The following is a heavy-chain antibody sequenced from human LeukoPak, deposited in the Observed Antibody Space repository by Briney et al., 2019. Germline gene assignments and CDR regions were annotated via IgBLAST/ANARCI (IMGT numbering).Heavy chain of an antibody. J-gene: IGHJ4*02. Sequence: GASVKVSCKASGYTFTGYYMHWVRQAPGQGLEWMGWINPNSGGTNYAQKCQGRVTMTRDTSISTAYMELSRLRSDDTAVYYCAGRLGYCSSTSNHLRDRSGCMAGGYPLWGQGTLVTVSS. V-gene: IGHV1-2*02. D-gene: IGHD2-2*01. CDR1: GYTFTGYY. CDR3: AGRLGYCSSTSNHLRDRSGCMAGGYPL. CDR2: INPNSGGT.